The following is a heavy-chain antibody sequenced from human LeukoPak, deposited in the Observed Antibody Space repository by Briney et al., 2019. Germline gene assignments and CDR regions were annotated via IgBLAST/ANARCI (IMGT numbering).Heavy chain of an antibody. CDR3: ARCGGDCYRGDCFDY. J-gene: IGHJ4*02. CDR1: GFTFDDYA. CDR2: ISWNSGSI. Sequence: PGGSLRLSCAASGFTFDDYAMHWVRQAPGKGLEWVSGISWNSGSIGYADSVKGRFTISRDNAKNSLYLQMNSLRAEDTALYYCARCGGDCYRGDCFDYWGQGTLVTVSS. V-gene: IGHV3-9*01. D-gene: IGHD2-21*02.